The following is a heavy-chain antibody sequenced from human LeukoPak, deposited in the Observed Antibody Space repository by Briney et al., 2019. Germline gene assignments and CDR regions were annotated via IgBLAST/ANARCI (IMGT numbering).Heavy chain of an antibody. J-gene: IGHJ6*02. CDR2: INPNSGGT. D-gene: IGHD4-4*01. Sequence: ASVKVSCKASRYTFTGYYMHWVRQAPGQGLEWMGWINPNSGGTNYAQKFRGRVTMTRDTSISTAYMELSRLRSDDTAVYYCAQSEDDYTNTYGMDVWGQGTTVTVSS. CDR1: RYTFTGYY. V-gene: IGHV1-2*02. CDR3: AQSEDDYTNTYGMDV.